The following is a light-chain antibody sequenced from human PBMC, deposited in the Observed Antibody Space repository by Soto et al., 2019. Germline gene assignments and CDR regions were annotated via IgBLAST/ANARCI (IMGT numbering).Light chain of an antibody. CDR2: ASS. CDR1: QGIRNN. Sequence: IQMTQSPSSVSASVEERVTITRRASQGIRNNLGWYQQKPGKAPKLLIYASSSLQSGVPSRFSGSGSGTDFTLTISSLQPEDFATYYCLQDYNYHLAFSKGTKVDIK. V-gene: IGKV1-6*01. J-gene: IGKJ1*01. CDR3: LQDYNYHLA.